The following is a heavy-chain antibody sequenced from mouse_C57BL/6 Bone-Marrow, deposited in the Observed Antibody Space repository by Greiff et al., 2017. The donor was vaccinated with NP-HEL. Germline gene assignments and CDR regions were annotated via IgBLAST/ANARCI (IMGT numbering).Heavy chain of an antibody. V-gene: IGHV1-54*01. CDR2: INPGSGGT. CDR3: ARWEVSTTVVARDY. CDR1: GYAFTNYL. D-gene: IGHD1-1*01. J-gene: IGHJ2*01. Sequence: VQLQQSGAELVRPGTSVKVSCKASGYAFTNYLIEWVKQRPGQGLEWIGVINPGSGGTNYNEKFKGKATLTADKSSSTAYMQLSSLTSEDSAVYFCARWEVSTTVVARDYWGQGTTLTVSS.